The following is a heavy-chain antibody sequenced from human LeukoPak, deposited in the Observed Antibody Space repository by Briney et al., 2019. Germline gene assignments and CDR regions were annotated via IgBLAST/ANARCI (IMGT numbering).Heavy chain of an antibody. V-gene: IGHV3-23*01. CDR3: AKGYYYDSSGYLHPFDY. J-gene: IGHJ4*02. CDR2: ISGSGGST. CDR1: GFTFSSYA. D-gene: IGHD3-22*01. Sequence: GGSLRLSCVASGFTFSSYAMSWVRQAPGKGLEWVSAISGSGGSTYYADSVKGRFTISRDNSKNTLYLQMNSLRAEDTAVYYCAKGYYYDSSGYLHPFDYWGQETLVTVSS.